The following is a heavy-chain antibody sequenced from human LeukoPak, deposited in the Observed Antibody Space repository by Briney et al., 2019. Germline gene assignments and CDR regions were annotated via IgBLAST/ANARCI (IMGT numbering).Heavy chain of an antibody. V-gene: IGHV3-74*01. CDR2: IDTDGSST. D-gene: IGHD6-13*01. J-gene: IGHJ4*02. CDR1: GFTFSSYW. Sequence: GGSLRLSCAASGFTFSSYWMHWVRQAPGKGLVWVSRIDTDGSSTSYADSVKGRFTISRDNAKNTLYLQMSSLRAVDTAVYYCILAAAGTEFDSWGQGTLVTVSS. CDR3: ILAAAGTEFDS.